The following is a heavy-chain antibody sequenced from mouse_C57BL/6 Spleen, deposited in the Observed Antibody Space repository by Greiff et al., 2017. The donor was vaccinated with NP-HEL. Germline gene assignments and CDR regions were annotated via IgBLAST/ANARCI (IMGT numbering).Heavy chain of an antibody. CDR1: GFSLSTSGMG. V-gene: IGHV8-12*01. Sequence: QVTLKESGPGILQSSQTLSLTCSFSGFSLSTSGMGVSWIRQPSGKGLEWLAHIYWDDDKRYNPSLKSRLTISKDTSRNQVFLKITSVDTADTATYYCARRAMDGYYAWFAYWGQGTLVTVSA. CDR2: IYWDDDK. D-gene: IGHD2-3*01. J-gene: IGHJ3*01. CDR3: ARRAMDGYYAWFAY.